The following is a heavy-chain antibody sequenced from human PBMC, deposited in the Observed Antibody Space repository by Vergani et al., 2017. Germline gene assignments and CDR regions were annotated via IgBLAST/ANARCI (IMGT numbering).Heavy chain of an antibody. CDR1: GGSISSGSYY. J-gene: IGHJ5*02. Sequence: QVQLQESGPGLVKPSQTLSLTCTVSGGSISSGSYYWSWIRQPAGKGLEWIGRIYTSGSTNYNPHLNRRVTLTVDTSKYQFSLKLSSVTAADTAMSYCARTEYVSARIMNWFDPWGQGTPVTVSS. CDR3: ARTEYVSARIMNWFDP. D-gene: IGHD2-15*01. CDR2: IYTSGST. V-gene: IGHV4-61*02.